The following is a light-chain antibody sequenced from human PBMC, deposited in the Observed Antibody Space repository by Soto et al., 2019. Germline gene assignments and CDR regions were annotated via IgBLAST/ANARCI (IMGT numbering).Light chain of an antibody. CDR2: GAS. V-gene: IGKV3-15*01. Sequence: EIVMTQSPATLSVSPGERATLSCRASQSVSSNLAWYQQKPGQAPRLLIYGASTRATGIPARFSGSGSGTELTLTISSLQSEDFAVYYCQQYNNWPRTFGQGTELEIK. J-gene: IGKJ2*01. CDR3: QQYNNWPRT. CDR1: QSVSSN.